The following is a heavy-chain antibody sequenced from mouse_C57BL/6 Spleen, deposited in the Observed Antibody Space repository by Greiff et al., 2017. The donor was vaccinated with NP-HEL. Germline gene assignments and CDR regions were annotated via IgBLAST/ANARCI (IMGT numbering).Heavy chain of an antibody. D-gene: IGHD4-1*01. J-gene: IGHJ4*01. CDR1: GYNFTSYG. CDR3: ARKGTGFYAMDY. Sequence: VQLQQSGAELARPGASVKLSCKASGYNFTSYGISWVKQRTGQGLEWIGEIYPRSGNTYYNEKFKGKATLTADKSSSTAYMELRSLTSEDSAVYFCARKGTGFYAMDYWGQGTSVTVSS. CDR2: IYPRSGNT. V-gene: IGHV1-81*01.